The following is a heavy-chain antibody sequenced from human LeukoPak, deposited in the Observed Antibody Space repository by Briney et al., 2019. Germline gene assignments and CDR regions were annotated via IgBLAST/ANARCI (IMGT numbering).Heavy chain of an antibody. CDR3: AKVYRDYDFWSGYWESYFDC. V-gene: IGHV1-18*01. CDR1: GYTFASYG. D-gene: IGHD3-3*01. Sequence: AASVKVSCKTSGYTFASYGISWVRQAPGQGFEWMGRISAYNGNTNYAQKFQGRVTMTADSSTSTAYMELRSLRSDDTAVYYCAKVYRDYDFWSGYWESYFDCWGQGTLVTVSS. J-gene: IGHJ4*02. CDR2: ISAYNGNT.